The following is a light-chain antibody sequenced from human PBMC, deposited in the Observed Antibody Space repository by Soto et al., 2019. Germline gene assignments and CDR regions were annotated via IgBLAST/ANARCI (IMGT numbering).Light chain of an antibody. CDR3: MQGTHWPIT. J-gene: IGKJ5*01. Sequence: DVVMTQSPLSLPVTLGPPASISCRSNQRLVHSDGIAYFSWFQQRPGRSPRRLIYKVSNRDSGVPARFSGSGSGTDFALKISRAEAEDVGVYYCMQGTHWPITFGQGTRLEIK. V-gene: IGKV2-30*02. CDR1: QRLVHSDGIAY. CDR2: KVS.